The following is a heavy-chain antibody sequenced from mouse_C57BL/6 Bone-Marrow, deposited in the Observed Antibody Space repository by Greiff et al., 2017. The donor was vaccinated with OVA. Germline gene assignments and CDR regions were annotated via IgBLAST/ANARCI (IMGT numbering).Heavy chain of an antibody. CDR2: IYPGNSDT. V-gene: IGHV1-5*01. Sequence: VQLKQSGTVLARPGASVKMSCKTSGYTFTSCWMHWVKQRPGQGLEWIGAIYPGNSDTSYNQKFKGKAKLTAVTSASTAYMELSSLTNEDSAVYYCTRLSSYDYAMDYWGQGTSVTVSS. CDR1: GYTFTSCW. J-gene: IGHJ4*01. CDR3: TRLSSYDYAMDY. D-gene: IGHD2-10*02.